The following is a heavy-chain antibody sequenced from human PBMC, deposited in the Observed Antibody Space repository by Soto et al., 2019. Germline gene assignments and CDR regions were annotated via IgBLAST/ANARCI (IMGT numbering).Heavy chain of an antibody. CDR1: GGSISSGDYY. CDR2: IYYSGST. J-gene: IGHJ4*02. CDR3: ARWGMDYYDSSGYN. D-gene: IGHD3-22*01. V-gene: IGHV4-30-4*01. Sequence: PSETLSLTCTVSGGSISSGDYYWSWIRQPPGKGLEWIGYIYYSGSTYYNPSLKSRVTISVDTSKNQFSLKLSSVTAADTAVYYCARWGMDYYDSSGYNWGQGTLVTVSS.